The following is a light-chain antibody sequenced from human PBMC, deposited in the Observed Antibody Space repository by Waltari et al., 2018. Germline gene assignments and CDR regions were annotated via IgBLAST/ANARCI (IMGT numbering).Light chain of an antibody. CDR3: QQYNSYPLT. J-gene: IGKJ3*01. V-gene: IGKV1-16*02. CDR1: QDIRNS. Sequence: DIQMTQSPSSLSASVGDRVTITCRASQDIRNSLACFQQKPGKAPKSLIYAAASLQSGVPSKISGSGSGTEFTLTISSLQPEDSATYYCQQYNSYPLTFGPGTKVDLK. CDR2: AAA.